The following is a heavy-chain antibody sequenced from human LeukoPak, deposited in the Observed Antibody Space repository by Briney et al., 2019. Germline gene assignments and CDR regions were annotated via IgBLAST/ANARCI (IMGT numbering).Heavy chain of an antibody. J-gene: IGHJ6*02. CDR2: MNPNSGNT. CDR3: YVLLWFGKPYYYYGMDV. D-gene: IGHD3-10*01. V-gene: IGHV1-8*01. Sequence: ASVKVSCKASGYTFTSYDINWVRQATGQGLEWMGWMNPNSGNTGYAQKFQGRVTMTRNTSISTAYMELSSLRSEDTAVYYCYVLLWFGKPYYYYGMDVWGQGTTVTVSS. CDR1: GYTFTSYD.